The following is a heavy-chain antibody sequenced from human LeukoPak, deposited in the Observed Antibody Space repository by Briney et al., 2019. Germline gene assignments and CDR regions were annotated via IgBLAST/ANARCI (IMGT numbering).Heavy chain of an antibody. CDR2: ISHGGSDA. Sequence: GGSLRLSCAASGFTFSSYLMNWVRQIPGKGLEWVALISHGGSDAYYAESVKGRFTVSRDNSRNTLYLQMNSLRAEDTAVYYCALHDYGDYGAFDIWGQGTMVTVSS. V-gene: IGHV3-30-3*01. D-gene: IGHD4-17*01. J-gene: IGHJ3*02. CDR3: ALHDYGDYGAFDI. CDR1: GFTFSSYL.